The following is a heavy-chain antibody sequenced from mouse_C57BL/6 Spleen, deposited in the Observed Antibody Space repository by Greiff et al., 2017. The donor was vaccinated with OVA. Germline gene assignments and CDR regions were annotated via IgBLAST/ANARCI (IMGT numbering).Heavy chain of an antibody. CDR3: ARGLGRNYYAMDY. CDR1: GYTFTSYW. CDR2: IYPGSGRT. V-gene: IGHV1-55*01. Sequence: QVQLQQPGAELVKPGASVKLSCKASGYTFTSYWITWVKQRPGQGLEWIGDIYPGSGRTTYNEKLKSKATLTVDTSSSTAYMQISSLTSEDSAVYYCARGLGRNYYAMDYWGQGTSVTVSS. D-gene: IGHD4-1*01. J-gene: IGHJ4*01.